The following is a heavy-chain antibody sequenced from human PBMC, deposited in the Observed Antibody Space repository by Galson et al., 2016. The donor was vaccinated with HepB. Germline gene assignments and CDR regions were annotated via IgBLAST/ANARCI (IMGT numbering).Heavy chain of an antibody. J-gene: IGHJ4*02. CDR2: ISTRRTT. D-gene: IGHD1-1*01. CDR1: GFVFSNFG. V-gene: IGHV3-23*01. CDR3: AKERLVRRIFDH. Sequence: SLRLSCAASGFVFSNFGLSWVRQAPGKGLEWVASISTRRTTYYSDSVQGRFTISTDNSNNTLYLQINGLLAEDTAVYYCAKERLVRRIFDHCGQGTLLTVSS.